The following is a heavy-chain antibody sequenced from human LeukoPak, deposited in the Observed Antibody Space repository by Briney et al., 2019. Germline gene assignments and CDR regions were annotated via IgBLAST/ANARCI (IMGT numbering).Heavy chain of an antibody. J-gene: IGHJ6*02. Sequence: PSETLSLTCTVSGGSISSYYWSWIRQPPGKGLEWIGYIYYSGSTNYNPSLKSRVTISVDTSKNQFSLKLSSVTAADTAMYYCGRLRDGYNPYYYYYGMDVWGQGTTVTVSS. CDR3: GRLRDGYNPYYYYYGMDV. CDR1: GGSISSYY. D-gene: IGHD5-24*01. CDR2: IYYSGST. V-gene: IGHV4-59*08.